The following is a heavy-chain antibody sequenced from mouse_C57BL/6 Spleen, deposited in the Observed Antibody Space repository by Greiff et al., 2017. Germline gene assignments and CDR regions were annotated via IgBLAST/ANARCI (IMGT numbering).Heavy chain of an antibody. Sequence: VQLKESGPGLVKPSQSLSLTCSVTGYSITSGYYWNWIRQFPGNKLEWMGYISYDGSNNYNPSLKNRISITRDTSKNQFFLKLNSVTTEDTATYYCARENYGSHWYFDVWGTGTTVTVSS. D-gene: IGHD1-1*01. V-gene: IGHV3-6*01. CDR2: ISYDGSN. J-gene: IGHJ1*03. CDR3: ARENYGSHWYFDV. CDR1: GYSITSGYY.